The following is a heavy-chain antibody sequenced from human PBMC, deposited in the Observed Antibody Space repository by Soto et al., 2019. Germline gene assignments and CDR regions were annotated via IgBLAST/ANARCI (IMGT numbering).Heavy chain of an antibody. V-gene: IGHV5-51*01. J-gene: IGHJ4*02. CDR3: AREEGGSPSRGGLFDY. D-gene: IGHD3-10*01. CDR2: IYPGDSDT. Sequence: GESLKISCKGSGYSFTSYWIDWVRQMPGKGLEWMGIIYPGDSDTRYSPSFQGQVTISADKSISTAYLQWSSLKASDTAMYYCAREEGGSPSRGGLFDYWGQGTLVTVSS. CDR1: GYSFTSYW.